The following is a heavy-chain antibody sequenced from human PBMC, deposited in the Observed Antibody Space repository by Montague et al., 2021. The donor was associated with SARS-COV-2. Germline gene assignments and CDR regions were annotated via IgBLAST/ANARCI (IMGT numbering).Heavy chain of an antibody. Sequence: SVKVSCKASGYTFTSYGISWVRQAPGQGLEWMGWISAYNGNTNYAQKLQGRVTMTTDTSTSTAYMELRSLRSDDTAVYYCARDFRGGTTFDYYYGMDVWGQVTTVTVSS. D-gene: IGHD1-1*01. CDR1: GYTFTSYG. V-gene: IGHV1-18*04. CDR2: ISAYNGNT. CDR3: ARDFRGGTTFDYYYGMDV. J-gene: IGHJ6*02.